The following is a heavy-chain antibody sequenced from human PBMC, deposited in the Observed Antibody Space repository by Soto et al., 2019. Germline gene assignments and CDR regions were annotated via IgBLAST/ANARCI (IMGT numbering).Heavy chain of an antibody. CDR3: AKPDIVVVPADPNWFDP. D-gene: IGHD2-2*01. CDR1: GFTFSSYA. CDR2: ISGSGGST. Sequence: GGSLRLSCAASGFTFSSYAMSWVRQAPGKGLEWVSAISGSGGSTYYADSVKGRFTISRDNSKNTLYLQMNSLRAEDTAVYYCAKPDIVVVPADPNWFDPWGQGTLVTVSS. J-gene: IGHJ5*02. V-gene: IGHV3-23*01.